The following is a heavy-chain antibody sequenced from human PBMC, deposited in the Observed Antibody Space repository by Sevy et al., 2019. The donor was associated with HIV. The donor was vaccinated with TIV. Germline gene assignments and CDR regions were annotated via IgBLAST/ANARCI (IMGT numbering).Heavy chain of an antibody. CDR2: LDPKRGGT. V-gene: IGHV1-2*02. CDR1: GYTFTDYY. Sequence: ASVKVSCKASGYTFTDYYTHWVRQAPGQGLEWMGWLDPKRGGTKYAQKFKGRITMTRDTSISTAYLELSRLRSDDTAVYLCAREFYDSWSGPIDFFYGMDVWGQGTTVTVSS. J-gene: IGHJ6*02. D-gene: IGHD3-3*01. CDR3: AREFYDSWSGPIDFFYGMDV.